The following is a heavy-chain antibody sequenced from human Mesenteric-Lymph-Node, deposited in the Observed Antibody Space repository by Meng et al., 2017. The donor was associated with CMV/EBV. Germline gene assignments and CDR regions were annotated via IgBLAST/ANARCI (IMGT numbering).Heavy chain of an antibody. CDR1: GFTFNTYN. CDR2: ISSTSSFI. J-gene: IGHJ4*02. CDR3: ATRGQAPAN. V-gene: IGHV3-21*01. Sequence: GESLKISCAASGFTFNTYNMNWVRQAPGKGLEWVSSISSTSSFIYYADSVKGRFTISRDNAKNSLYLQMGSLRADDTAVYYCATRGQAPANWGQGTLVTVSS.